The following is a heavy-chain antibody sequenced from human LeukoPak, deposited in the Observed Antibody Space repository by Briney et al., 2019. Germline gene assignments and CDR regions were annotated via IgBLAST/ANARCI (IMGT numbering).Heavy chain of an antibody. Sequence: GGSLRLSCAASGFTFSSYAMSWVRQAPGKGLEWVSRIDYDGSSTDYADSVKGRFTISRDNAKNTLYLQMSSLRAEDTAVYYCAKGPYSSGWSYFDYWGQGTLVTVSS. V-gene: IGHV3-23*01. D-gene: IGHD6-19*01. CDR1: GFTFSSYA. J-gene: IGHJ4*02. CDR3: AKGPYSSGWSYFDY. CDR2: IDYDGSST.